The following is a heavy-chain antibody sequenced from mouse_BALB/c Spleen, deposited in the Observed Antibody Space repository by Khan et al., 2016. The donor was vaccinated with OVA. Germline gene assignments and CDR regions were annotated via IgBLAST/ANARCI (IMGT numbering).Heavy chain of an antibody. D-gene: IGHD1-1*01. V-gene: IGHV1-69*02. J-gene: IGHJ3*01. CDR2: IDPSDSHT. CDR3: ARSYCYGSSTWFAY. CDR1: GYTFSSYW. Sequence: QVQLQQSGAELVKPGASVKLSCKASGYTFSSYWMHWVKQRPGQGLEWIGEIDPSDSHTNYNQKFKGKATLNVDKSSSTAYMHLSSLTSEDSAVYYCARSYCYGSSTWFAYWGQGTLVTVSA.